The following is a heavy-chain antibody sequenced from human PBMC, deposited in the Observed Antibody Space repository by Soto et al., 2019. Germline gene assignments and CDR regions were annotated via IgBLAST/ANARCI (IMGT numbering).Heavy chain of an antibody. J-gene: IGHJ4*02. CDR1: GFTFSSYA. D-gene: IGHD2-2*03. CDR2: ISYDGSNK. Sequence: QVQLVESGGGVVQPGRSLRLSCAASGFTFSSYAMHWVRQAPGKGLEWVAVISYDGSNKYYADSVKGRFTISRDNSKNTLYLQMNSLRAEDTAVYYCAREMDLDWGQGTLVIVSS. V-gene: IGHV3-30-3*01. CDR3: AREMDLD.